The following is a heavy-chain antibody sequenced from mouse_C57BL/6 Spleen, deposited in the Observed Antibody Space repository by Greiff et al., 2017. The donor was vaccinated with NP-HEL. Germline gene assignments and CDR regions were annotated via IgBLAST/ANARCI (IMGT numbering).Heavy chain of an antibody. CDR1: GYTFTDYE. D-gene: IGHD2-5*01. CDR3: TRYYSTWYFDV. J-gene: IGHJ1*03. Sequence: VQLQQSGAELVRPGASVTLSCKASGYTFTDYEMHWVKQTPVHGLEWIGAIDPETGGTAYNQKFKGKAILTADKSSSTAYMELRSLTSEDSAVYYCTRYYSTWYFDVWGTGTTVTVSS. CDR2: IDPETGGT. V-gene: IGHV1-15*01.